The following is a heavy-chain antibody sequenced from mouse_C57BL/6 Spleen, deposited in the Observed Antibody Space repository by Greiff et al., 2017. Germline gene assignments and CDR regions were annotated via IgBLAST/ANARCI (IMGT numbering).Heavy chain of an antibody. CDR2: IDPADSYT. Sequence: VQLQQPGAELVMPGASVKLSCTASGYTFTGYWMHWVKQRPGQGLEWIGGIDPADSYTNYTQKFQGQSPLTVDKSSSTGYMQLSSLTSEDSAVYYCARGDYGSPYYAMDYWGQGTSVTVSS. D-gene: IGHD1-1*01. CDR3: ARGDYGSPYYAMDY. CDR1: GYTFTGYW. J-gene: IGHJ4*01. V-gene: IGHV1-69*01.